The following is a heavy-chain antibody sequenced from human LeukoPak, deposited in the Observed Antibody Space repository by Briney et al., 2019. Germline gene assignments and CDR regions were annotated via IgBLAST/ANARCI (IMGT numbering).Heavy chain of an antibody. Sequence: GGSLRLSCAASGFTFRTYAMSWVRKAPGKGLEWVSGISGSGGSTYYADSVKGRFTISRDNSKNTLYLQMNSLRAEDTAVYYCARATYDSSGLFDYWGQGTLVTVSS. CDR3: ARATYDSSGLFDY. CDR2: ISGSGGST. J-gene: IGHJ4*02. V-gene: IGHV3-23*01. D-gene: IGHD3-22*01. CDR1: GFTFRTYA.